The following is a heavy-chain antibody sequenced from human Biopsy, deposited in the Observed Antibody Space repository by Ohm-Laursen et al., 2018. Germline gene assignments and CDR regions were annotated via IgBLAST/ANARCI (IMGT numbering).Heavy chain of an antibody. V-gene: IGHV4-39*07. CDR1: GGSISSSTTYY. Sequence: TLSLTCTVSGGSISSSTTYYWAWLRQPPGKGLEWIGSIYNTETTFYNPSLKSRVTISVDTSKNQFSLKLNSVTAADTAVYFCVRGVDYYDPYHYYALDVWGQGTTVTVSS. D-gene: IGHD3-22*01. CDR3: VRGVDYYDPYHYYALDV. J-gene: IGHJ6*02. CDR2: IYNTETT.